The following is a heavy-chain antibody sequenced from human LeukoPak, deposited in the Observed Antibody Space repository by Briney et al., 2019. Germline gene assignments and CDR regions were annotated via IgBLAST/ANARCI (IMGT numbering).Heavy chain of an antibody. CDR3: ARAGSSSHLEVDYYYGMDV. Sequence: GGSLRLSCAASGFTFSSYWMHWVRQAPGKGLVWVSRISSDGSSTSYADSVKGRFTVSRDNAKNTLYLQMNSLRAEDTAVYYCARAGSSSHLEVDYYYGMDVWGQGTTVTVSS. J-gene: IGHJ6*02. D-gene: IGHD2-15*01. CDR1: GFTFSSYW. CDR2: ISSDGSST. V-gene: IGHV3-74*01.